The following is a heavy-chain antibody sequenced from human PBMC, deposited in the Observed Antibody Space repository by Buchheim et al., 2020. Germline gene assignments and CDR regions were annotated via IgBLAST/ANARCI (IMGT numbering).Heavy chain of an antibody. CDR3: ASIVQLERRPRDY. V-gene: IGHV3-21*01. Sequence: EVQLMESGGGLVKPGGSLRLSCAASGFTFSSYSMNWVRQAPGKGLECVSSISSSSSYIYYADSVKGRFTISRDNAKNSLYLQMNSLRAEDTAVYYCASIVQLERRPRDYWGQGTL. CDR2: ISSSSSYI. J-gene: IGHJ4*02. CDR1: GFTFSSYS. D-gene: IGHD1-1*01.